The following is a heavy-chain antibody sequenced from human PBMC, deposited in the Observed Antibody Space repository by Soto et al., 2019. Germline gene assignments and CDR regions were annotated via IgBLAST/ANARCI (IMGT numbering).Heavy chain of an antibody. CDR3: ARGVGSSSWLDY. CDR2: VFYTGST. V-gene: IGHV4-59*01. D-gene: IGHD6-13*01. Sequence: SETLSLTCTVSGGSISTYYWSWIRQPPGKGLEWIGYVFYTGSTNYNPSPSLKSRVTISVDTSKNQFSLKLSSVTTADTAVYYCARGVGSSSWLDYWGLGTLVTVSS. J-gene: IGHJ4*02. CDR1: GGSISTYY.